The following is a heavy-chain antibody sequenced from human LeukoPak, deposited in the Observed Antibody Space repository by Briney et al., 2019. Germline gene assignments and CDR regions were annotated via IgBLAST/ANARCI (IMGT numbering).Heavy chain of an antibody. V-gene: IGHV1-2*02. D-gene: IGHD3-22*01. CDR1: GYTFNDCY. CDR2: VHPKSGGT. Sequence: ASGKVSCKTSGYTFNDCYIHWVRQAPGQGLEWMGWVHPKSGGTKYEQNFQGRVTMTRATSISTAYMDLSRLTSDDTAVYYCARAGYYDTSGYYHPFDYWGQGILVTVSS. J-gene: IGHJ4*02. CDR3: ARAGYYDTSGYYHPFDY.